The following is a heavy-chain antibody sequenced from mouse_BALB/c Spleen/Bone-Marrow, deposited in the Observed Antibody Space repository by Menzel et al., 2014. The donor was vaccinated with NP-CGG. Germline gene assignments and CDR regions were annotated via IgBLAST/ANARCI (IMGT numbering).Heavy chain of an antibody. CDR2: VNPYNDGT. V-gene: IGHV1-14*01. J-gene: IGHJ1*01. CDR1: GYTFTTYV. D-gene: IGHD1-1*02. Sequence: EVHLVESGPELVKPGASVKMSCKASGYTFTTYVMHWVKQRPGQGLEWIGYVNPYNDGTKYNEKFKGKATLTSDRSSSTAYMELSSLTSEDSAVYYCARNYGHWHFDVWGAGTTVTVSS. CDR3: ARNYGHWHFDV.